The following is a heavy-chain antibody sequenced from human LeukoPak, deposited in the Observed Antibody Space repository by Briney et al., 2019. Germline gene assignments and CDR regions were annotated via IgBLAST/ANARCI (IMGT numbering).Heavy chain of an antibody. J-gene: IGHJ4*02. CDR3: VLAAAGTTSDY. CDR2: IYHSGST. D-gene: IGHD6-13*01. Sequence: PSETLSLTCAVSGYSISSGYYWGWIRQPPGKGLEWIGSIYHSGSTYYNPSLKSRVTISVDTSKNQFSVKLSSVTAADTAVYYCVLAAAGTTSDYWGQGTLVTVSS. V-gene: IGHV4-38-2*01. CDR1: GYSISSGYY.